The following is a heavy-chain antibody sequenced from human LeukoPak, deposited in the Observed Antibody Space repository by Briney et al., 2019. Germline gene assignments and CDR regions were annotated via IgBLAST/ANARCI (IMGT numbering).Heavy chain of an antibody. Sequence: GRSLRLSCAASGFSFKDTGMHWVRQAPGKGPEWLTIIWFDGSTKYYADSVKGRFTISRDNSKDTLYLQMDSLRAEDTALYYCAREEHDYVWGSYRYYYYYGIDVWGQGTTVTVSS. CDR1: GFSFKDTG. CDR3: AREEHDYVWGSYRYYYYYGIDV. V-gene: IGHV3-33*01. J-gene: IGHJ6*02. D-gene: IGHD3-16*02. CDR2: IWFDGSTK.